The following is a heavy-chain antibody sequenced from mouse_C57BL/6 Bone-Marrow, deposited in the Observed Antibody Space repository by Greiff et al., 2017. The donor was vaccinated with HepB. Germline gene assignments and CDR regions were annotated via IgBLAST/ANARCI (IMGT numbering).Heavy chain of an antibody. J-gene: IGHJ3*01. CDR1: GFTFSSYA. Sequence: EVQWVESGGGLVKPGGSLKLSCAASGFTFSSYAMSWVRQTPEKRLEWVATISDGGSYTYYPDNVKGRFTISRDNAKNNLYLQMSHLKSEDTAMYYCARDNGCFAYWGQGTLVTVSA. V-gene: IGHV5-4*01. CDR3: ARDNGCFAY. D-gene: IGHD2-2*01. CDR2: ISDGGSYT.